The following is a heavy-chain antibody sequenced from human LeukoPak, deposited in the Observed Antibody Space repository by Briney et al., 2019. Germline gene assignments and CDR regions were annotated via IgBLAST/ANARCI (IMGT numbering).Heavy chain of an antibody. CDR3: AKDQDGSGWSFDY. V-gene: IGHV3-23*01. CDR1: GFTFSSYA. Sequence: GRSLRLSCAASGFTFSSYAMSWVRQAPGKGLEWVSAISGSGGSTYYADSVKGRFTISRDNSKNTLYLQMNSLRAEDTAVYYCAKDQDGSGWSFDYWGQGTLVTVSS. CDR2: ISGSGGST. D-gene: IGHD6-19*01. J-gene: IGHJ4*02.